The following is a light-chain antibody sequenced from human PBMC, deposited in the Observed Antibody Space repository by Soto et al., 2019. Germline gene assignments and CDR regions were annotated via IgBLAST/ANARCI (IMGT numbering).Light chain of an antibody. Sequence: EMVLTQSPATLSLSPGERATLSCRASQSVSSYLAWYQQKPGQAPRLLIYDASNRATGIPARFSGSGSGTDFTPTISSLEPEDFAVYYCQQRSNWRFTFGPGTKVDIK. V-gene: IGKV3-11*01. CDR3: QQRSNWRFT. CDR1: QSVSSY. J-gene: IGKJ3*01. CDR2: DAS.